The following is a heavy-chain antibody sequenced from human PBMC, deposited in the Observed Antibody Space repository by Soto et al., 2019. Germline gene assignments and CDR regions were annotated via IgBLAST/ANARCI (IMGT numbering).Heavy chain of an antibody. CDR1: GLTFSHYG. CDR3: ARDPSYCTGGSCLAFDY. J-gene: IGHJ4*02. Sequence: PGGSLRLSCASSGLTFSHYGMHWVRQVPGKGLEWVAVIWYDGTNKYYADSVKGRFTISRDNSKNTLYLQMNSLGAEDTAVYYCARDPSYCTGGSCLAFDYWGQGTPVTVSS. D-gene: IGHD2-15*01. V-gene: IGHV3-33*08. CDR2: IWYDGTNK.